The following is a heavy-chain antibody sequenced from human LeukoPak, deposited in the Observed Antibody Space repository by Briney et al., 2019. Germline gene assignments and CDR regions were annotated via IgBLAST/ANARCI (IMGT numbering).Heavy chain of an antibody. D-gene: IGHD5-18*01. J-gene: IGHJ3*02. V-gene: IGHV4-59*08. CDR1: GGSMSSYS. CDR3: ARHIEGYSYGYSAFDI. Sequence: SETLSLTCTVSGGSMSSYSWSWIRQPPGEGLEWIGFIYYSGSTNYNPSLKSRVTISVDTSKNQFSLKLSSVTAADTAVYYCARHIEGYSYGYSAFDIWGQGTMVTVSS. CDR2: IYYSGST.